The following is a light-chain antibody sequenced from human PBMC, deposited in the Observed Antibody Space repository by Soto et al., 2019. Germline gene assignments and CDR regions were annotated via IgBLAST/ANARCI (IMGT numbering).Light chain of an antibody. J-gene: IGKJ4*01. CDR3: QQCDSLPLT. V-gene: IGKV1-33*01. CDR2: DAS. Sequence: DIQMTQSPSSLSAYVGDRVTITCQASQDIDNCLNWYQQKPGQAPKLLISDASILETGVPSRFRGSGSGTDFTFTIRGLQPEDVATFYCQQCDSLPLTFGGGTRVQIK. CDR1: QDIDNC.